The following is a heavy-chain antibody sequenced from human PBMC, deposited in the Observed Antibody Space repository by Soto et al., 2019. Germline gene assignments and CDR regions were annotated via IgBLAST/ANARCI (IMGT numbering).Heavy chain of an antibody. D-gene: IGHD5-18*01. CDR2: ISSDGRST. CDR1: GFTFSSYW. V-gene: IGHV3-74*01. J-gene: IGHJ4*02. CDR3: ARDAGYSYGPFDY. Sequence: GGSLRLSCAASGFTFSSYWMHWVRQAPGKGLVWVSRISSDGRSTSYADSVKGRFTTSRDNAKNSLYLQMNSLRDEDTAVYYCARDAGYSYGPFDYWGQGTLVTVSS.